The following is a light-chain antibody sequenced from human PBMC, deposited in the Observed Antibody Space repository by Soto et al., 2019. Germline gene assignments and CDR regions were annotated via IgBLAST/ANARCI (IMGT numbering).Light chain of an antibody. J-gene: IGKJ1*01. Sequence: DIQMTQSPSTLSAFVGDRVTISCRASQSISGWLAWYQQKPGKAPKLLIYKATSLETGVPSRFSGSGSGTEFTLNISSLQPDDSATYYCQQYSTKSWTFGPGTKLEIK. CDR2: KAT. V-gene: IGKV1-5*03. CDR3: QQYSTKSWT. CDR1: QSISGW.